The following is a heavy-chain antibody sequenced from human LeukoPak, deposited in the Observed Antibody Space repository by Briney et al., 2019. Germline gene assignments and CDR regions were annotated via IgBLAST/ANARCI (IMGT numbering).Heavy chain of an antibody. CDR2: INPSGGST. CDR1: GYTFTGYY. V-gene: IGHV1-46*01. CDR3: ARDLRDYYDSSGYYSDAFDI. J-gene: IGHJ3*02. Sequence: GASVKVSCKASGYTFTGYYMHWVRQAPGQGLEWMGIINPSGGSTSYAQKFQGRVTMTRDMSTSTVYMELSSLRSEDTAVYYCARDLRDYYDSSGYYSDAFDIWGQGTMVTVSS. D-gene: IGHD3-22*01.